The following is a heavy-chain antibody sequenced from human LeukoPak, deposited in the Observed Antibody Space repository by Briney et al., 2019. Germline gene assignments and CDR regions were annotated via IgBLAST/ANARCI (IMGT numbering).Heavy chain of an antibody. Sequence: GASVKVSCKASGYTFTTYGISWVRQAPGQGLEWMGWINPNSGGTNYAQKFQGRVTMTRDTSISTAYMELSRLRSDDTAVYYCAVGSGWLDYWGQGTLVTVSS. J-gene: IGHJ4*02. V-gene: IGHV1-2*02. CDR2: INPNSGGT. CDR1: GYTFTTYG. D-gene: IGHD6-19*01. CDR3: AVGSGWLDY.